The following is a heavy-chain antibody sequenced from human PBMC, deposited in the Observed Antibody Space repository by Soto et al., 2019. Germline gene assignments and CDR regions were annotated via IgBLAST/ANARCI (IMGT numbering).Heavy chain of an antibody. CDR2: IYYSGST. D-gene: IGHD3-3*01. Sequence: LSLTCTVSGGSISSGDYYWSWIRQPPGKGLEWIGYIYYSGSTYYNPSLKSRVTISVDTSKNQFSLKLSSVTAADTAVYYCAGGYYDFWSGYYFRPLAYWGQGTLVTVSS. CDR3: AGGYYDFWSGYYFRPLAY. J-gene: IGHJ4*02. V-gene: IGHV4-30-4*01. CDR1: GGSISSGDYY.